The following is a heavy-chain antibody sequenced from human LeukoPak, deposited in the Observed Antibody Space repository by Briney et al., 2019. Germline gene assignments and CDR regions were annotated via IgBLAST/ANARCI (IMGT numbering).Heavy chain of an antibody. CDR1: GFTLSSYW. CDR2: IKQDGSEK. V-gene: IGHV3-7*03. CDR3: ARERYCSGGSCYSDY. D-gene: IGHD2-15*01. J-gene: IGHJ4*02. Sequence: GGSLRLSRAASGFTLSSYWMSWVRQAPGKGLEWVANIKQDGSEKYYVDSVKGRFTISRDNAKNSLYLQMNSLRAEDTAVYYCARERYCSGGSCYSDYWGQETLVTVSS.